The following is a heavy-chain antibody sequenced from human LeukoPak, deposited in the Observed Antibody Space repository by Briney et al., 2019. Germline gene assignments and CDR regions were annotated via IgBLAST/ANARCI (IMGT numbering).Heavy chain of an antibody. J-gene: IGHJ3*02. V-gene: IGHV3-30*04. CDR3: ARNQRKYYYDGSGDSDAFDI. CDR2: ISYDGSVK. Sequence: PGGSLRLSCVASEFTFGSYAMNWVRQAPGKGLEWVAVISYDGSVKFYVESVEGRFTISRDNSKNTLFLEMNTLRRDDTAVYYCARNQRKYYYDGSGDSDAFDIWGQGTTVTVSS. D-gene: IGHD3-22*01. CDR1: EFTFGSYA.